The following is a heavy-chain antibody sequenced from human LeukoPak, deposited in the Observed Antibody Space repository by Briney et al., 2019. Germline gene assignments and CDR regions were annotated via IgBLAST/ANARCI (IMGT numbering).Heavy chain of an antibody. V-gene: IGHV3-7*01. CDR3: ARAIPTYYYDSSGYYYGY. Sequence: GGSLRLSCAASGFTFSSYWMSWVRQAPGKGLEWVANIKQDGSEKYYVDSVKGRFTISRDNARNSLYLQMNSLRAEDTAVYYCARAIPTYYYDSSGYYYGYWGQGTLVTVSS. D-gene: IGHD3-22*01. CDR2: IKQDGSEK. J-gene: IGHJ4*02. CDR1: GFTFSSYW.